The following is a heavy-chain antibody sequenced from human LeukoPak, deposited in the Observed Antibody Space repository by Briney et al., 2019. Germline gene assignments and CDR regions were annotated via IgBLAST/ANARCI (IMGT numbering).Heavy chain of an antibody. CDR3: ARGSYSVDY. D-gene: IGHD1-26*01. CDR2: IYYSGST. CDR1: GGSISSYY. V-gene: IGHV4-59*01. Sequence: KASETLSLTCTVSGGSISSYYWSWIRQPPGKGLEWIGYIYYSGSTNYNPSLKSRVTISVVRSKNQFSLKLCSLTAADTAVYYCARGSYSVDYWGQGTLVTVSS. J-gene: IGHJ4*02.